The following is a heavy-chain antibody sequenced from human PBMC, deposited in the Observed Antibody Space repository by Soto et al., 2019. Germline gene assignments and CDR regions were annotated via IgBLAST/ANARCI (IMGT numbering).Heavy chain of an antibody. Sequence: QVQLVQSGAEVKKPGSSVKVSCKASGGTFSSYAISWVRQAPGQGLEWMGGIIPIFGTADYAQKFQGRVTITADESTSTAYMELSSLRSEDTAVYYCARDLPEMATTKGIYGMDVWGQGTTVTVSS. CDR3: ARDLPEMATTKGIYGMDV. V-gene: IGHV1-69*12. D-gene: IGHD5-12*01. CDR1: GGTFSSYA. CDR2: IIPIFGTA. J-gene: IGHJ6*02.